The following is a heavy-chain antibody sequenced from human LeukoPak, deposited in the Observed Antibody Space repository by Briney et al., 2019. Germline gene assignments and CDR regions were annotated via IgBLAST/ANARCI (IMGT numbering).Heavy chain of an antibody. V-gene: IGHV3-7*04. Sequence: GGSLRLSCAASGFTFSSYWMSWVRQAPGKGLEWVANIKQDGSEKYYVDPVKGRFTISRDNAKNSLYLQMNSLRAEDTAVYYCARVVSGSYQYYFDYWGQGTLVTVSS. J-gene: IGHJ4*02. CDR3: ARVVSGSYQYYFDY. CDR1: GFTFSSYW. CDR2: IKQDGSEK. D-gene: IGHD3-16*02.